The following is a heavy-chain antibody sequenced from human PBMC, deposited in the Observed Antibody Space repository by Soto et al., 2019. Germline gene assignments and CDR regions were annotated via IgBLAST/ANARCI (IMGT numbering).Heavy chain of an antibody. CDR3: GRDREQVRVVLGLPAGMDV. Sequence: QVQLQESGPRLVKPSETLSLTCTVSGGSVNNADYYWTWIRQPPGKGLEWIGYIHSTGSTKYNPSLKSRLTMSLDTSENHFSLKLTSVTAADTAVYYCGRDREQVRVVLGLPAGMDVWGHGTAVAVSS. V-gene: IGHV4-61*08. J-gene: IGHJ6*02. CDR1: GGSVNNADYY. CDR2: IHSTGST. D-gene: IGHD3-3*01.